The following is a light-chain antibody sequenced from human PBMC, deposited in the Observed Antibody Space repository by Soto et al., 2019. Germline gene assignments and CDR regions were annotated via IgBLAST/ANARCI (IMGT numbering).Light chain of an antibody. Sequence: EIVMTQSPATLSVSSGESATLSCRASQSVSSNLAWHQQKPGQAPRLLIYSASRGATGLPARFSGSGSGTDFTLTISSLQSEDFAVYYCQQYGSTRGTFGQGTKVDIK. CDR3: QQYGSTRGT. V-gene: IGKV3-15*01. J-gene: IGKJ1*01. CDR1: QSVSSN. CDR2: SAS.